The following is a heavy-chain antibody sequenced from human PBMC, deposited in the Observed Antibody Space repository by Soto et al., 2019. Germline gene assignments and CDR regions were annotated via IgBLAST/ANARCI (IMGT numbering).Heavy chain of an antibody. CDR2: MNPNSGNT. Sequence: SVKVSCKASGYTFTSYDINWVRQATGQGLEWMGWMNPNSGNTGYAQKFQGRVTMTRNTSISTAYMELSSLRSEDTAVYYCASSFTGTTSDYYYYRMDVWGQGTTVTVSS. CDR3: ASSFTGTTSDYYYYRMDV. D-gene: IGHD1-7*01. J-gene: IGHJ6*02. CDR1: GYTFTSYD. V-gene: IGHV1-8*01.